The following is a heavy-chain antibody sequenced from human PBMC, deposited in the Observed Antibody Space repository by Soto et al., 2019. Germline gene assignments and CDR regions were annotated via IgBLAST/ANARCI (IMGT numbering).Heavy chain of an antibody. V-gene: IGHV3-49*03. D-gene: IGHD2-2*02. CDR2: TRNKAYGVTT. CDR3: AKYTYTSRYSFFGMDA. Sequence: GVLRLSCTTSGFTFSDYAICWFRQAPGKGLEWVGVTRNKAYGVTTDYAASVKGRFVVSRDDSKSTAYLQMNSVTTEDTAVYFCAKYTYTSRYSFFGMDAWGHGTTVTVSS. J-gene: IGHJ6*02. CDR1: GFTFSDYA.